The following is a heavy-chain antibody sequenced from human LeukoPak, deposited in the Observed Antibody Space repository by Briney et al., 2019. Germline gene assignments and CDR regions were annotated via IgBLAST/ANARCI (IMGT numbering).Heavy chain of an antibody. J-gene: IGHJ1*01. Sequence: GGSLRLSCAASGSTFRDAWMTWVRQAPGKGLEWVGRIRSRADGGTVEYATAVEGRFTISRDDSTNTLYLHMSNVKTEDTAVYYCAKHIYGVVSIQQWGQGTLVTVSS. CDR2: IRSRADGGTV. D-gene: IGHD3-3*01. CDR1: GSTFRDAW. V-gene: IGHV3-15*01. CDR3: AKHIYGVVSIQQ.